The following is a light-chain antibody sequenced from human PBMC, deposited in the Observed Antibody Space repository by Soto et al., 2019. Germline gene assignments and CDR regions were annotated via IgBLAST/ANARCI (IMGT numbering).Light chain of an antibody. J-gene: IGKJ4*01. Sequence: EIVLTQSPATLSLSPGAGATLSCRASQTISSYLAWYQQKPGQAPRLLIYDASNRATGIPPRFSGSGSGTAFTLTISSLEPDDFAVYYCQQRSVWPLTFGGGTKVEI. CDR1: QTISSY. CDR2: DAS. V-gene: IGKV3-11*01. CDR3: QQRSVWPLT.